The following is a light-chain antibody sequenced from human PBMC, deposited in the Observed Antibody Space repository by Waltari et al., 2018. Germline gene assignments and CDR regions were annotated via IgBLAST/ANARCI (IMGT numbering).Light chain of an antibody. CDR2: CTS. CDR3: QKYGTLPAT. CDR1: QSVSRW. V-gene: IGKV3-20*01. Sequence: TLSFRASQSVSRWLAEYQQRPGQPPRLLIYCTSSRATGIPDRFSGSGSGTDFSLTISRLEPEDSAVYYCQKYGTLPATFGQGTKVEVK. J-gene: IGKJ1*01.